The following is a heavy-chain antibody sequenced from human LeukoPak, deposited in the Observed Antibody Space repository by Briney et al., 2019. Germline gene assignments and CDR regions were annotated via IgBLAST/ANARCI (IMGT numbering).Heavy chain of an antibody. CDR2: IWYDGSNK. CDR3: ARDRGSYWDGGDDY. V-gene: IGHV3-33*01. J-gene: IGHJ4*02. CDR1: GFTFSSYG. D-gene: IGHD1-26*01. Sequence: GRSLRLSCAASGFTFSSYGMHWVRQAPGKGLEWVAVIWYDGSNKYYADSVKGRFTISRDNSKNTLYLQMNSLRAEDTAVYYCARDRGSYWDGGDDYWGQGTLVTVSS.